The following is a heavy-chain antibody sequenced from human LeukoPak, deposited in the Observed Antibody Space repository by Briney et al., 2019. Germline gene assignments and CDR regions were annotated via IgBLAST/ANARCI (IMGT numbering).Heavy chain of an antibody. Sequence: KPGGSLRLSCAASGFTFSNARMSWVRQATGKGREWVVRILSKSEGGTADYSSPVKGSFTISRDDSKNTLYLQMDSLKTEDTAIYYCTTESYDTWGQGTLVTVSS. CDR1: GFTFSNAR. D-gene: IGHD3-16*01. CDR2: ILSKSEGGTA. V-gene: IGHV3-15*01. J-gene: IGHJ4*02. CDR3: TTESYDT.